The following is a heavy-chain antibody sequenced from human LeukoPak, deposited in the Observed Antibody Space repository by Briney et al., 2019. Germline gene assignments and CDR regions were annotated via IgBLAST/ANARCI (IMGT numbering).Heavy chain of an antibody. V-gene: IGHV4-30-2*01. CDR3: ARARYSSGWYDCYFDY. CDR1: GGSISSGVYY. Sequence: SETLSLTCTVSGGSISSGVYYWSWIRQPPGKGLEWIGYIYHSGSTYYNPSLKSRVTISVDRSKNQFSLKLSSVTAADTAVYYCARARYSSGWYDCYFDYWGQGTLVTVSS. J-gene: IGHJ4*02. D-gene: IGHD6-19*01. CDR2: IYHSGST.